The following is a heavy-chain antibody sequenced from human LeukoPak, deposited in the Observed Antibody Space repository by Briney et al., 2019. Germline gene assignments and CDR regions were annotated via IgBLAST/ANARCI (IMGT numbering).Heavy chain of an antibody. V-gene: IGHV3-43*01. Sequence: PGGSLRLSCATSGFSFHRYTIHWVRQAPGKGLEWVSLAGWAGGTTYYSDSVRGRFTISRDSGRNSVYLQMNSLTTDDTAFYFCAKELDTMFFDYWGQGALVTVSS. J-gene: IGHJ4*02. D-gene: IGHD3-10*02. CDR3: AKELDTMFFDY. CDR1: GFSFHRYT. CDR2: AGWAGGTT.